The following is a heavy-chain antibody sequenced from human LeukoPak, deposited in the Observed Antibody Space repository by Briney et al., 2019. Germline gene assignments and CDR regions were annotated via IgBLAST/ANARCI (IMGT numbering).Heavy chain of an antibody. CDR3: ASGSLWSGILEY. D-gene: IGHD3-3*01. CDR1: GLPFSSYI. Sequence: GGSLRLPGAALGLPFSSYILTGVGTGPGKGLDGVAKLKPGGGKQLTVDSVKSRFTISRINAQNPHYPQMNTLRADDTAVFYCASGSLWSGILEYWGQGTLVSVSS. CDR2: LKPGGGKQ. J-gene: IGHJ4*02. V-gene: IGHV3-7*01.